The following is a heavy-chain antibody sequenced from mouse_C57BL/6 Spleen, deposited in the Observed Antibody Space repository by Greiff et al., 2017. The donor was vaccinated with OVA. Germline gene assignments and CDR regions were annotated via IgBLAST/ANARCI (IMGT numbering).Heavy chain of an antibody. V-gene: IGHV1-15*01. CDR3: TRKLALRSYYFDY. D-gene: IGHD1-1*01. Sequence: VQLVESGAELVRPGASVTLSCKASGYTFTDYEMHWVKQTPVHGLEWIGAIDPETGGTAYNQKFKGKAILTADKSSSTAYMELRSLTSEDSAVYYCTRKLALRSYYFDYWGQGTTLTVSS. CDR1: GYTFTDYE. CDR2: IDPETGGT. J-gene: IGHJ2*01.